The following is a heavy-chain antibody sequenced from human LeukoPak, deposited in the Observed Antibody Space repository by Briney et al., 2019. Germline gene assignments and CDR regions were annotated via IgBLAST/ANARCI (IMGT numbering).Heavy chain of an antibody. CDR3: ARSSYSSSSSV. CDR2: IFGGGST. Sequence: GGSLRLSCAASGFTVSSNYMSWVRQAPGKGLEWVSVIFGGGSTYYADSVKGRFTISRDNSKNTLYLQINSLRAEDTAVYYCARSSYSSSSSVWGQGTMVTVSS. CDR1: GFTVSSNY. V-gene: IGHV3-53*01. J-gene: IGHJ3*01. D-gene: IGHD6-6*01.